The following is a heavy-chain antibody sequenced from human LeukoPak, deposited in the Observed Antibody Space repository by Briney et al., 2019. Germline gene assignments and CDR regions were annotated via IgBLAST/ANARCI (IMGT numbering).Heavy chain of an antibody. J-gene: IGHJ4*02. CDR2: ISSSGSSI. CDR1: GFTFSSYS. D-gene: IGHD5-18*01. CDR3: ARASGDIVETATMGSY. V-gene: IGHV3-21*01. Sequence: GGSLRLSCAASGFTFSSYSMNWVRQAPGKGLEWVSSISSSGSSIYHADSVKGRFTISRDNAKNSLYLQMNSLRAEDTAVYYCARASGDIVETATMGSYWGQGTLVIVSS.